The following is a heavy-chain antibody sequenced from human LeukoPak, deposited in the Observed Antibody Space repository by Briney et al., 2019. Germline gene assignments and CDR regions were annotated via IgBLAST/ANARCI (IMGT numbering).Heavy chain of an antibody. Sequence: GGSLRLSCAASGFTFSSYAMSWVRQAPGKGLEWVSIIIDSGDKTYYADSVKGRFTISRDNSKNTLYLQMNSLRAEDTAVYYCASRRGGSPRNAFDIWGQGTMVTVSS. CDR3: ASRRGGSPRNAFDI. CDR2: IIDSGDKT. V-gene: IGHV3-23*01. D-gene: IGHD3-16*01. J-gene: IGHJ3*02. CDR1: GFTFSSYA.